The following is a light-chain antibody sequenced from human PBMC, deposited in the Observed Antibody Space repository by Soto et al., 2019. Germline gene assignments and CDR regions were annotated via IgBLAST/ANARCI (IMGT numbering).Light chain of an antibody. CDR3: GSYTTSSNYV. CDR2: DVS. V-gene: IGLV2-14*01. CDR1: SSAIDAYNY. Sequence: QSVLTQPASVSGSPGQSITISCTGTSSAIDAYNYVSWYQQHPGKAPKLMIYDVSNRPSGISNRFSGSKSGNTASLTISGLQAEDEADYYCGSYTTSSNYVFGTGTKVTVL. J-gene: IGLJ1*01.